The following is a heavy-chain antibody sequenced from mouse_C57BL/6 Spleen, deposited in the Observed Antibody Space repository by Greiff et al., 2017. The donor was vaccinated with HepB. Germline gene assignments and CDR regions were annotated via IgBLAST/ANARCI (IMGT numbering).Heavy chain of an antibody. CDR3: ASVMYDGYLRYFDV. V-gene: IGHV1-82*01. CDR2: IYPGDGDT. Sequence: VQLQQSGPELVKPGASVKISCKASGYAFSSSWMNWVKQRPGKGLEWIGRIYPGDGDTNYNGKFKGKATLTADKSSSTAYMQLSSLTSEDSAVYFCASVMYDGYLRYFDVWGTGTTVTVSS. CDR1: GYAFSSSW. J-gene: IGHJ1*03. D-gene: IGHD2-3*01.